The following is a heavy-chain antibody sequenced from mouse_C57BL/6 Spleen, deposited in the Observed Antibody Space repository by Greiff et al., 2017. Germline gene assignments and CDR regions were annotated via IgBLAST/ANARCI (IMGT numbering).Heavy chain of an antibody. CDR3: ARGGSSYGYFDY. CDR1: GYAFTNYL. D-gene: IGHD1-1*01. V-gene: IGHV1-54*01. Sequence: VQLKQSGAELVRPGTSVKVSCKASGYAFTNYLIEWVKQRPGQGLEWIGVINPGSGGTNYNEKFKGKATLTADKSSSTAYMQLSSLTSEDSAVYFCARGGSSYGYFDYWGQGTTLTVSS. CDR2: INPGSGGT. J-gene: IGHJ2*01.